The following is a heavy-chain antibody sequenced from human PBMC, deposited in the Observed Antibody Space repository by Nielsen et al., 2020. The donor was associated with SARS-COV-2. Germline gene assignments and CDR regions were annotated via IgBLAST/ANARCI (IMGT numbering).Heavy chain of an antibody. Sequence: WIRQPPGKGLEWIGNIYYSGSTYYNPSLKSRVTISVDTSKNQFSLKLSSVTAADTAVYYCARSRTYYDFWSGHYWYFDLWGRGTLVTVSS. J-gene: IGHJ2*01. V-gene: IGHV4-39*01. CDR2: IYYSGST. D-gene: IGHD3-3*01. CDR3: ARSRTYYDFWSGHYWYFDL.